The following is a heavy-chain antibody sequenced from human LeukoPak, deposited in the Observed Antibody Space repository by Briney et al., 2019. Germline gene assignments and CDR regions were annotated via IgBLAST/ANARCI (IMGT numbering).Heavy chain of an antibody. CDR1: GYTFTDYY. Sequence: ASVKVSCRASGYTFTDYYMHWVRQAPGQGLEWMGWINPNSGDTYYAQKFQGSVSMTRDTSISTANMELSRLKSDDTAVYYCARGRGILVGDTNAGDFFDYWGQGTLVTVSS. V-gene: IGHV1-2*02. CDR2: INPNSGDT. CDR3: ARGRGILVGDTNAGDFFDY. D-gene: IGHD1-26*01. J-gene: IGHJ4*02.